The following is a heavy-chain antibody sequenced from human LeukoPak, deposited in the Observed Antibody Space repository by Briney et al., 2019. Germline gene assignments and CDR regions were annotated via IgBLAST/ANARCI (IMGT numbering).Heavy chain of an antibody. CDR2: IYTSGST. J-gene: IGHJ5*02. Sequence: SETLSLTCTVSGGSISSYYWSWFRQPAGKGLEWIGRIYTSGSTNYNPSLKSRVTMSVDTSKNQFSLKLSSVTAADTAVYYCARIGESSWFGEGNWFDPWGQGTLVTVSS. D-gene: IGHD6-13*01. V-gene: IGHV4-4*07. CDR3: ARIGESSWFGEGNWFDP. CDR1: GGSISSYY.